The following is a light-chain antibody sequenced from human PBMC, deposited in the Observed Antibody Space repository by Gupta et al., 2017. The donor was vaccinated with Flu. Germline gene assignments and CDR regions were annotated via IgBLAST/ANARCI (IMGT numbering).Light chain of an antibody. CDR1: QSVSSF. CDR3: QQRSNWPQT. Sequence: VLTRSPATLSLSPGERATLSCRASQSVSSFLAWYQQTPGQAPRLLIYESSNRATGIPARFSGSGSGPHFTLTISYLEPEDFAVYTCQQRSNWPQTFGQGTKVEIQ. J-gene: IGKJ1*01. CDR2: ESS. V-gene: IGKV3-11*01.